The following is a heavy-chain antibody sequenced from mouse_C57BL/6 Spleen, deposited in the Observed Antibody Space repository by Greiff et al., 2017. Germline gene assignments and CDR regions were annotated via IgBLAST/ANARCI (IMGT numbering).Heavy chain of an antibody. V-gene: IGHV1-55*01. J-gene: IGHJ4*01. D-gene: IGHD2-4*01. Sequence: QVQLQQPGAELVKPGASVKMSCKASGYTFTSYWITWVKQRPGQGLEWIGDIYPGSGSTNYNAKFKSKATLTVDTSSSTAYMQLSSLTSEDSAVYYCARNPYYDYDNYYAMDYWGQGTSVTVSS. CDR3: ARNPYYDYDNYYAMDY. CDR1: GYTFTSYW. CDR2: IYPGSGST.